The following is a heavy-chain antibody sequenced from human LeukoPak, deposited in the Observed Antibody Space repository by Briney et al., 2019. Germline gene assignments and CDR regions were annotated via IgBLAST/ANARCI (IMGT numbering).Heavy chain of an antibody. CDR2: ISWNSGSI. CDR3: AKSREAYSAALDY. Sequence: PGGSLRLSCAASGFAFDDYAMHWVRQAPGKGLEWVSGISWNSGSIGYADSVKGRFTISRDNAKNSLYLQMNSLRAGDTALYYCAKSREAYSAALDYWGQGTLVTVSS. J-gene: IGHJ4*02. CDR1: GFAFDDYA. D-gene: IGHD2-2*01. V-gene: IGHV3-9*01.